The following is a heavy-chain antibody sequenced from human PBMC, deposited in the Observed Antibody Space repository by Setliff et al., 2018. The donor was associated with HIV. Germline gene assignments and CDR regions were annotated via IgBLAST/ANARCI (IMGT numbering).Heavy chain of an antibody. CDR2: INHSGST. J-gene: IGHJ4*02. D-gene: IGHD6-13*01. CDR1: GGSFSGYY. CDR3: AAASSWDPLLDY. V-gene: IGHV4-34*01. Sequence: SETLSLTCAVYGGSFSGYYWSWIRQPPGKGLEWIGEINHSGSTNYNPSLKSRITISVDTSMDQFSLKLNSVTAADTAVYYCAAASSWDPLLDYWGQGTLVTVSS.